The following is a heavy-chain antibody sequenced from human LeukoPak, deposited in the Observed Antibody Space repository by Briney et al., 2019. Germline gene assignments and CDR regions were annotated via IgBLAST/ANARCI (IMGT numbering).Heavy chain of an antibody. V-gene: IGHV3-23*01. CDR2: ISNSGGST. CDR3: AKGRGVYYDTIEGFDY. Sequence: PGGSLRLSCAASGFTFSSYVMAWVRQAPGKGLEWVSGISNSGGSTYYVDSVKGRFTISRDNSKNTLYLQMSSLRAEDTAVYYCAKGRGVYYDTIEGFDYWGQGTLVTVFS. D-gene: IGHD3-16*01. J-gene: IGHJ4*02. CDR1: GFTFSSYV.